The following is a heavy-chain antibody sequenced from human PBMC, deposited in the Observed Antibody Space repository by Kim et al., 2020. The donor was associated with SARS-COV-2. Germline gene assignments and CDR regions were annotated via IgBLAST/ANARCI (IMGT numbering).Heavy chain of an antibody. CDR2: IWYDGSNK. J-gene: IGHJ4*02. CDR1: GFTFSSYG. D-gene: IGHD3-10*01. V-gene: IGHV3-33*01. Sequence: GGSLRLSCAASGFTFSSYGMHWVRQAPGKGLEWVAVIWYDGSNKYYADSVKGRFTIPRDNSKNTLYLQMNSLRAEDTAVYYCARDQTTMVRGVIIGPLDYWGQGTLVTVSS. CDR3: ARDQTTMVRGVIIGPLDY.